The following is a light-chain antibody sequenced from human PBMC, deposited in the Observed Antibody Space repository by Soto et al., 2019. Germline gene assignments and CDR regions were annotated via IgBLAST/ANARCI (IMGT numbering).Light chain of an antibody. CDR2: DAS. Sequence: DIQMTQSPSTLSGSVGDRVTITCRASQTISSWLAWYQQKPGKAPSLLIFDASTLHSGVPSRFSGSGSGTDFTLTISSLQPDDFATYYCQQYNTYPTFGQGTRLEIK. CDR1: QTISSW. J-gene: IGKJ5*01. V-gene: IGKV1-5*01. CDR3: QQYNTYPT.